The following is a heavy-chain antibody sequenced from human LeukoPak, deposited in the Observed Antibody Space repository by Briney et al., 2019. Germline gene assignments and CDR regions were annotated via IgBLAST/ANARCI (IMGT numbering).Heavy chain of an antibody. CDR3: ARGGGDILTGYSG. CDR1: GGSISSSSYY. Sequence: SETLSLTCTVSGGSISSSSYYWGWIRQPPGKGLEWIGYIYYSGSTNYNPSLKSRITISVDTSKNQFSLKLSSVTAADTAVYYCARGGGDILTGYSGWGQGTLVTVSS. J-gene: IGHJ4*02. V-gene: IGHV4-61*05. D-gene: IGHD3-9*01. CDR2: IYYSGST.